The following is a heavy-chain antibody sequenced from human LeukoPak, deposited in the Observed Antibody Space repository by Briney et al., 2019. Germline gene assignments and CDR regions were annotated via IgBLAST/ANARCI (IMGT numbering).Heavy chain of an antibody. D-gene: IGHD2-15*01. CDR1: GFTFNNYW. CDR3: ARRATRDTGSCYSCAFDI. V-gene: IGHV3-7*01. CDR2: INQDGSEK. Sequence: GGSLRLSCAASGFTFNNYWMTWVRQAPGKGLEWVANINQDGSEKYYVDSVKGRFTISRDNANKSLFLQMNSLRPEDTAVYYCARRATRDTGSCYSCAFDIWGQGTTVTVSS. J-gene: IGHJ3*02.